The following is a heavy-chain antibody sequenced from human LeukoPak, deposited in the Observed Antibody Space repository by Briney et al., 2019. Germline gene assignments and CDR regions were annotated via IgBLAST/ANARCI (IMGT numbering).Heavy chain of an antibody. D-gene: IGHD5-18*01. CDR3: ARGGRIQLWLLSSYFDL. V-gene: IGHV4-59*01. J-gene: IGHJ2*01. CDR1: GGSINSYY. CDR2: IYYSGST. Sequence: SETLSLTCIVSGGSINSYYWSWIRQPPGKGLEWIGYIYYSGSTNYNPSLKSRVTISVDTSKNQFSLKLSSVTAADTAVYYCARGGRIQLWLLSSYFDLWGRGTLVTVSS.